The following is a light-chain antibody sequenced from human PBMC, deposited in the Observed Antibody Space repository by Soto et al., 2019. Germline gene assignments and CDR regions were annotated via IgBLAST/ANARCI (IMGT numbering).Light chain of an antibody. CDR1: QSVGSY. Sequence: EIVLTQSPATLSLSPGERATLSCRASQSVGSYLAWYQHKPGQAPRLLIYDASNRATGIPVRFSGGGSGTDFTLTISSLESEDFAVYYCQQRTDWPRYTFGQGTNLEIK. CDR2: DAS. J-gene: IGKJ2*01. CDR3: QQRTDWPRYT. V-gene: IGKV3-11*01.